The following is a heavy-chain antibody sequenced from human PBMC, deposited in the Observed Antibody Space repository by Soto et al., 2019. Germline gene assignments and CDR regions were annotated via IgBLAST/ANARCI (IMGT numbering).Heavy chain of an antibody. J-gene: IGHJ5*02. CDR1: GFTFSSYE. D-gene: IGHD6-13*01. CDR3: AREYSSSWYFDNWFDP. V-gene: IGHV3-48*03. CDR2: ISSSGSTI. Sequence: GGSLRLSCAASGFTFSSYEMNWVRQAPGKGLEWVSYISSSGSTIYYADSVKGRFTISRDNAKNSLYLQMNSLRAEDTAVYYCAREYSSSWYFDNWFDPWGQGTLVTVSS.